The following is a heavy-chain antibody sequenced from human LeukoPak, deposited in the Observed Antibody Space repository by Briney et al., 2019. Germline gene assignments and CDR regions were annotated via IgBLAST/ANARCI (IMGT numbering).Heavy chain of an antibody. V-gene: IGHV4-34*01. CDR1: GGSFSGYY. J-gene: IGHJ5*02. D-gene: IGHD5-12*01. Sequence: PSETLSLTCAVYGGSFSGYYWSWIRQPPGKGLEWIGEINHSGSTNYNPALKSRVTISVDTSKNQFSLKLSSVTAAGTAVYYCARSGSRGYSGYGRWFDPWGQGTMVTVSS. CDR3: ARSGSRGYSGYGRWFDP. CDR2: INHSGST.